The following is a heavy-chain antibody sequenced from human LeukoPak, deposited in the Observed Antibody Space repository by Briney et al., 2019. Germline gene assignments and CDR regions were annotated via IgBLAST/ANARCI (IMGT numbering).Heavy chain of an antibody. Sequence: ASVKVSCKASGYTFTGYYMHWARQAPGQGLEWMGRINPNSGGTNYAQKFQGRVTMTRDTSISTAYMELSRLRSDDTAVYYCASSRERIAAAGRDEFDYWGQGTLVTVSS. V-gene: IGHV1-2*06. CDR2: INPNSGGT. CDR3: ASSRERIAAAGRDEFDY. D-gene: IGHD6-13*01. CDR1: GYTFTGYY. J-gene: IGHJ4*02.